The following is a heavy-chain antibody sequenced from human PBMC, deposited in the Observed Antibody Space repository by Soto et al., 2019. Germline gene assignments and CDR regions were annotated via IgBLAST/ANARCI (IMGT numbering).Heavy chain of an antibody. CDR2: INTGNGNT. J-gene: IGHJ4*02. Sequence: QVQLLQSGAEVKKPGASVKVSCKASGYTFTSYAMHWVRQAPGQSLEWMGWINTGNGNTKYSQKFQGRVTITRDTPATTAYMELSSLRSEDTAMYYCARSPQPYYYDSSGSIDYWGQGTLVTVSS. CDR1: GYTFTSYA. D-gene: IGHD3-22*01. CDR3: ARSPQPYYYDSSGSIDY. V-gene: IGHV1-3*04.